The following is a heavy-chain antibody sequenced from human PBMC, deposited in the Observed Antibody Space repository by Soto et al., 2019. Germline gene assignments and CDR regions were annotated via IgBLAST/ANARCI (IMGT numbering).Heavy chain of an antibody. Sequence: ASVKVSCKASGYTFTSYAVHWARQAPGQRLEWMGWINAGNGNTKYSQKFQGRVTITRDTSASTAYMELSSLRSEDTAVYYCARGLNVYYFDYWGQGTLVTVSS. CDR3: ARGLNVYYFDY. CDR1: GYTFTSYA. J-gene: IGHJ4*02. CDR2: INAGNGNT. V-gene: IGHV1-3*01. D-gene: IGHD3-16*01.